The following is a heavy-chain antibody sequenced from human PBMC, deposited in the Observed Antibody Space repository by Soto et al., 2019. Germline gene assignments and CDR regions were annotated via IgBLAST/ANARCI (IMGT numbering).Heavy chain of an antibody. CDR1: GFTFSDYY. CDR2: ISSSGSTT. D-gene: IGHD6-19*01. CDR3: ARDPDYSSGWSSFWGGPQSSAYYYYYMDV. Sequence: GGSLRLSCAASGFTFSDYYMSWIRQAPGKGLEWVSYISSSGSTTYYADSVKGRFTISRDNAKNSLYLQMNSLRAEDTAVYYCARDPDYSSGWSSFWGGPQSSAYYYYYMDVWGKGTTVTVSS. V-gene: IGHV3-11*01. J-gene: IGHJ6*03.